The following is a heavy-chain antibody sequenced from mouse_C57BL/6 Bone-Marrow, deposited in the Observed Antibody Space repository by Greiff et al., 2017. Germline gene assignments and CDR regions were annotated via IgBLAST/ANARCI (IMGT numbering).Heavy chain of an antibody. CDR3: TTWYDYRDAMDY. D-gene: IGHD2-4*01. V-gene: IGHV14-4*01. J-gene: IGHJ4*01. CDR1: GFNIKDDY. CDR2: IDPENGDT. Sequence: EVQLQQSGAELVRPGASVKLSCTASGFNIKDDYMHWVKQRPEQGLEWIGWIDPENGDTEYASKFKGKATITADTSSNTAYLQLSSLTSGDTAVYYCTTWYDYRDAMDYWGQGTSVTVSS.